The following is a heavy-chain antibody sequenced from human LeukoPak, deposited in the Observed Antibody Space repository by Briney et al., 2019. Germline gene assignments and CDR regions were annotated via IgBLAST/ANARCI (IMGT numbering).Heavy chain of an antibody. CDR2: TGNKANGYTT. CDR3: ARDFFYY. V-gene: IGHV3-72*01. CDR1: GDSGFTFSGHN. J-gene: IGHJ4*02. Sequence: GGSLRLSCAASGDSGFTFSGHNMDWVRQAPGKGLEWIGRTGNKANGYTTEYAASVKGRFTISRDESKNSLYLQMNSLKTEDTAVYYCARDFFYYWGQGTLVTVSS.